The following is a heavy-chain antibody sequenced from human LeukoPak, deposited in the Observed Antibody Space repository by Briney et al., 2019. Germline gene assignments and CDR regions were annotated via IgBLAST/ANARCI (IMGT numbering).Heavy chain of an antibody. CDR3: AKGSSSSRPYYFDY. V-gene: IGHV3-23*01. CDR2: ITGSGGST. Sequence: GGSLRLSCAASGFSFSTYAMTWVRQAPGEGLEWVSAITGSGGSTYHADSVKGRFTISRDNSKSTLFLQMNSLRVEDTAVYYCAKGSSSSRPYYFDYWGQGTLVTVSS. CDR1: GFSFSTYA. D-gene: IGHD6-6*01. J-gene: IGHJ4*02.